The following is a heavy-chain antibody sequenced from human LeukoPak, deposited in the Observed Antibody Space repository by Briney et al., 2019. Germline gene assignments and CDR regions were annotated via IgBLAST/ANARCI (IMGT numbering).Heavy chain of an antibody. CDR3: AGSVIPYYDFWSGPGAFDI. V-gene: IGHV4-4*07. Sequence: PSETLSLTCTVSGGSISSYYWSWIRQPAGKGLEWIGRIYTSGSTNYNPSLKSRVTMSVDTSKNRFSLKLSSVTAADTAVYYCAGSVIPYYDFWSGPGAFDIWGQGTMVTVSS. CDR1: GGSISSYY. D-gene: IGHD3-3*01. J-gene: IGHJ3*02. CDR2: IYTSGST.